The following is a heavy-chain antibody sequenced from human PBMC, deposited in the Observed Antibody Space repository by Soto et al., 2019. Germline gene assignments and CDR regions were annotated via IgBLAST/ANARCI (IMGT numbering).Heavy chain of an antibody. J-gene: IGHJ3*01. Sequence: SETLSLTCAVSGFFISSGNYWGWIRKPPGKGLEWIGSIFHGGNTYYNPSLKSRVTISVDMSKNQFSLKLNSVTAADTAVYYCARARRYDAFDVWGQGTVVTVSS. V-gene: IGHV4-38-2*01. CDR3: ARARRYDAFDV. CDR2: IFHGGNT. CDR1: GFFISSGNY.